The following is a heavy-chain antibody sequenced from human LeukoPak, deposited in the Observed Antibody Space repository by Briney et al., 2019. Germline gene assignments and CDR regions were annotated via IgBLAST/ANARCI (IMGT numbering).Heavy chain of an antibody. D-gene: IGHD3-22*01. CDR1: GFTFSDYY. Sequence: GGSLRLSCAASGFTFSDYYMSWIRQAPGKGLEWVSYISSSGSTIYYADSVKGRFTISRDNAKNSLYLQMNSLRAGDTAVYYCARGRGVNEYYYDSSGYLDAYYFDYWGQGTLVTVSS. V-gene: IGHV3-11*04. CDR2: ISSSGSTI. J-gene: IGHJ4*02. CDR3: ARGRGVNEYYYDSSGYLDAYYFDY.